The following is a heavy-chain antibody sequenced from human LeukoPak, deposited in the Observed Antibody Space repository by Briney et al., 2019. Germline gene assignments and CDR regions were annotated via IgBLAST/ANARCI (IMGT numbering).Heavy chain of an antibody. CDR1: GFTFENYV. CDR2: INWNGGST. V-gene: IGHV3-20*04. Sequence: GGSLRLSGEASGFTFENYVMSWVRQAPGKGLEWVSTINWNGGSTGYADSVKGRFTISRDNAKNSLFLQMNSLRAEDTAFYYCAREDYNWNDYYYYGIDVWGQGTTVTVSS. J-gene: IGHJ6*02. CDR3: AREDYNWNDYYYYGIDV. D-gene: IGHD1-20*01.